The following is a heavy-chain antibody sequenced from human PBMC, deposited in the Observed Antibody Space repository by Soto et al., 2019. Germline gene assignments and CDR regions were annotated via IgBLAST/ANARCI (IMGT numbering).Heavy chain of an antibody. V-gene: IGHV3-9*01. J-gene: IGHJ5*02. Sequence: GGSLRLSCAASGFAFDDYVMHWVRQPPGRGLEWVSGITWNGGTIRYVDSVKGRFTISRDNAENSLYLQMNSLRPEDTAVHYCAKGGSAALIAPSGRDNWFDPWGQGTQVTVSS. CDR1: GFAFDDYV. CDR3: AKGGSAALIAPSGRDNWFDP. D-gene: IGHD6-13*01. CDR2: ITWNGGTI.